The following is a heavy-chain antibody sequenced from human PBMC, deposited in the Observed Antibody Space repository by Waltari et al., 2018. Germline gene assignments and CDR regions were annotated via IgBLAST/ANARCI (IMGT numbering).Heavy chain of an antibody. Sequence: QVQLVQSGAEVKKPGASAKVSCKASGYTFTSYDINWVRQATGQGLEWMGWMNPNSGNTGYAQKFQGRVTMTRNTSISTAYMELSSLRSEDTAVYYCARGAVTAHYYYYGMDVWGQGTTVTVSS. CDR3: ARGAVTAHYYYYGMDV. D-gene: IGHD2-21*02. CDR1: GYTFTSYD. V-gene: IGHV1-8*01. CDR2: MNPNSGNT. J-gene: IGHJ6*02.